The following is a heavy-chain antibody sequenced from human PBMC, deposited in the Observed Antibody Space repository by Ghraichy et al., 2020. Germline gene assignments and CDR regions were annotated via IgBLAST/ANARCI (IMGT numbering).Heavy chain of an antibody. CDR1: GLTFSSYW. CDR2: IKHDGSET. J-gene: IGHJ4*02. D-gene: IGHD1/OR15-1a*01. V-gene: IGHV3-7*01. CDR3: ATYNANNARDFDN. Sequence: GGSLRLSCVVSGLTFSSYWMTWVRQAPGKGLEWVANIKHDGSETYYVDSVKGRFTISRDNAKNSLYLQMDSLRAEDTAVYYCATYNANNARDFDNWGQETLVTVSS.